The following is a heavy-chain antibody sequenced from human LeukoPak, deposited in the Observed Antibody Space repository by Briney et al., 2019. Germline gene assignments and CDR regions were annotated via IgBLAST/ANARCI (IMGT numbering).Heavy chain of an antibody. J-gene: IGHJ4*02. CDR3: VGDGAREHHFDY. V-gene: IGHV4-59*01. Sequence: SETLSLTCTVSGGSISGSYWGWIRQPPGKGLEWIGYIHYSGSATYNPSLKNRVTMSLDISKSQFSLKLTSVTATDTKVYYCVGDGAREHHFDYWGQGTLVTVSS. CDR2: IHYSGSA. D-gene: IGHD1-26*01. CDR1: GGSISGSY.